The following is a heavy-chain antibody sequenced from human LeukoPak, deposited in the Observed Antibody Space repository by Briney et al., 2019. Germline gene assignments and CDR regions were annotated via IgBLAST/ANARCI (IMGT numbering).Heavy chain of an antibody. D-gene: IGHD6-6*01. J-gene: IGHJ4*02. Sequence: ASETLSLTCTVSGGSISSYYWSWIRQPPGKGLEWIGYIYYSESNNYNPSLKSRVTIPVDASKNQFSLNLSSVTAADTAVYYCARDQQLGYFDYWGQGTLVTVSS. CDR3: ARDQQLGYFDY. CDR2: IYYSESN. CDR1: GGSISSYY. V-gene: IGHV4-59*01.